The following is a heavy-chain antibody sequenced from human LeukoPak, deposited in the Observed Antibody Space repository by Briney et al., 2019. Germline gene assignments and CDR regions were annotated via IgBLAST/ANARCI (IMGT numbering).Heavy chain of an antibody. Sequence: GGSLRLSCAASGCTFSSYWMHWVRQTPGKGLVWVSRINSNGDNTPYADSVKGRFTISRDNAKNTLYLQMNSLRADDTAVYYCARDPVVRGIIRGPTGFDYWGQGTLVTVSS. V-gene: IGHV3-74*01. CDR3: ARDPVVRGIIRGPTGFDY. CDR1: GCTFSSYW. J-gene: IGHJ4*02. CDR2: INSNGDNT. D-gene: IGHD3-10*01.